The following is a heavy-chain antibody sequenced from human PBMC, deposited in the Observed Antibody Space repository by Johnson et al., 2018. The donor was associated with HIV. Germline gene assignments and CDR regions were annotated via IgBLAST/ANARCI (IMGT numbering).Heavy chain of an antibody. CDR2: ISWNSGSI. CDR3: ARDGLAANAFDT. J-gene: IGHJ3*02. D-gene: IGHD3/OR15-3a*01. V-gene: IGHV3-9*01. CDR1: GFTFDDYA. Sequence: VQLVESGGGLVQPGRSLRLSSAASGFTFDDYAMHWVRQAPGKGLAWVSGISWNSGSIGYADSVKGRFTISRDNAKNSLYLQMNSLRAEDTAVYYCARDGLAANAFDTWGQGTMVTVSS.